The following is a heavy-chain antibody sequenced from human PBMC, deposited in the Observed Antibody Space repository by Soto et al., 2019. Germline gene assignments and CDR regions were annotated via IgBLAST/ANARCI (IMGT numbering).Heavy chain of an antibody. CDR3: ARSDSSSWDPTPGYYYYGMDV. D-gene: IGHD6-13*01. J-gene: IGHJ6*02. V-gene: IGHV1-69*06. CDR2: IIPIFGTA. Sequence: QVQLVQSGAEVKKPGSSVKVSCKASGGTFSSYAISWVRQAPGQGLEWMGGIIPIFGTANYAQKFQGRVTITADKSTSTAYMELSRLRSEDTAVYYCARSDSSSWDPTPGYYYYGMDVWGQGTTVTVSS. CDR1: GGTFSSYA.